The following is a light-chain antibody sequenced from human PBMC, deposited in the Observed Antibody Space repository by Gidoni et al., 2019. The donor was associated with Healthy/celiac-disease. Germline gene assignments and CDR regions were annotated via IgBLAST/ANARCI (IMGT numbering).Light chain of an antibody. J-gene: IGLJ2*01. V-gene: IGLV1-44*01. CDR3: AAWDDSLNGVV. Sequence: QSVLNQPPSASGTPGQRVTISCSGSSSNIGSNTVNWYQQLPGTAPKLLTYSNNQRPSGVPDRFSGSKSGNSASLAISVLQSEDEAVYYCAAWDDSLNGVVFGGGTKLTVL. CDR1: SSNIGSNT. CDR2: SNN.